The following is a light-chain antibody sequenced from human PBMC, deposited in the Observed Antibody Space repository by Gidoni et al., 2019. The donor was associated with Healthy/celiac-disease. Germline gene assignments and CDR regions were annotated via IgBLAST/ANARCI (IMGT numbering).Light chain of an antibody. J-gene: IGLJ2*01. Sequence: QSALPQPASVSGSPGQSFTISCTGTSSDVGGYNYVSWYQQHPGKAPKRMIYDVSNRPSGVSNRFSGSKSGNTASLTISGLQAEDEADYYCSSYTSSSTRVVFGGGTKLTVL. CDR2: DVS. V-gene: IGLV2-14*03. CDR1: SSDVGGYNY. CDR3: SSYTSSSTRVV.